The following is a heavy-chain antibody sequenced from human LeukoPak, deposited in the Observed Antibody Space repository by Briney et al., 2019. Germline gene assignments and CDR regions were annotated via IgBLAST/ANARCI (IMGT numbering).Heavy chain of an antibody. J-gene: IGHJ6*03. V-gene: IGHV4-61*02. CDR3: ARDVEAWVAGGGLYYYYYYMDV. Sequence: SETLSLTCTVSGGSISSDNYYWSWIRQPAGKGLEWIGRIYTSGSTNYNPSLKSRVTMSVDTSKNQFSLKLSSVTAADTAVYYCARDVEAWVAGGGLYYYYYYMDVWGKGTTVTVSS. CDR1: GGSISSDNYY. D-gene: IGHD4-23*01. CDR2: IYTSGST.